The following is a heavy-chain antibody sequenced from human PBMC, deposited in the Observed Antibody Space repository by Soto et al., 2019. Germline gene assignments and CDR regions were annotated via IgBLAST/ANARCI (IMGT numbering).Heavy chain of an antibody. D-gene: IGHD3-22*01. J-gene: IGHJ4*02. CDR2: ISGSGGST. V-gene: IGHV3-23*01. Sequence: PVGSLRLSCAASGFTFSSYAMSWVRQAPGKGLEWVSAISGSGGSTYYADSVKGRFTISRDNSKNTLYLQMNSLKASDTAMYYCARRLYDTSGYRYFDFWGQGTLVTVSS. CDR1: GFTFSSYA. CDR3: ARRLYDTSGYRYFDF.